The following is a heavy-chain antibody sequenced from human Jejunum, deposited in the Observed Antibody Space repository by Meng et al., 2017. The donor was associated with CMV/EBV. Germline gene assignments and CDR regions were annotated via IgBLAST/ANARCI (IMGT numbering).Heavy chain of an antibody. J-gene: IGHJ4*02. Sequence: WARQAPGKGLEWVSSISFNADETYYGGSVKGRYADSVRGRFTISRDNSKSTLYLQMDSLRSEDTAIYYCAKDDCSGGTCYGLDNWGQGTLVTVSS. CDR2: ISFNADET. CDR3: AKDDCSGGTCYGLDN. D-gene: IGHD2-15*01. V-gene: IGHV3-23*01.